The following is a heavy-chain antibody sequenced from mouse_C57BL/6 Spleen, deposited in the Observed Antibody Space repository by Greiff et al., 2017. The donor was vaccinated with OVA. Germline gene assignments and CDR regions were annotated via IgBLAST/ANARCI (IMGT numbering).Heavy chain of an antibody. CDR2: INPSHGGT. Sequence: QVQLQQPGTELVKPGASVKLSCKASGYTFTSYWMHWVKQRPGQGLEWIGNINPSHGGTNYNETFTSKATLPVDTSSSTAYMHLSSLTSEDSAVYYCARYGGGNYWGQGTSVTVSS. J-gene: IGHJ4*01. CDR1: GYTFTSYW. D-gene: IGHD1-1*02. V-gene: IGHV1-53*01. CDR3: ARYGGGNY.